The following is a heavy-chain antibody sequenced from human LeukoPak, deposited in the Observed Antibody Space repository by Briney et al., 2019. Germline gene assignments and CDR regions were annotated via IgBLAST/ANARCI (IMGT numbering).Heavy chain of an antibody. V-gene: IGHV3-23*01. CDR1: GFTFSSYS. CDR2: ISGSGGTT. CDR3: AKSQRRTYRDPKTDY. J-gene: IGHJ4*02. D-gene: IGHD4-17*01. Sequence: PGGSLRLSCAASGFTFSSYSMTWARQAPGKGLEWVSVISGSGGTTYYADSVRGRFTISRDNSKRMLYLQMISLRGEDTAVYYCAKSQRRTYRDPKTDYWGQGTLVTVSS.